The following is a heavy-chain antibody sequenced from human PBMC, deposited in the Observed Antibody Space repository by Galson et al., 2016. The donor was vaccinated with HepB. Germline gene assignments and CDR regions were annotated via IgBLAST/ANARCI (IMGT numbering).Heavy chain of an antibody. CDR1: GFTFSSFD. J-gene: IGHJ4*02. CDR2: ISYDGSNE. Sequence: SLRLSCAASGFTFSSFDMHWVRQAPGKGLEWVAVISYDGSNEKYADSVKVRFTISRDNSKNTLYLQMNSLKAEETAVYYCAKEGEIVLMVYPTYFDYWGQGTLVTVSS. D-gene: IGHD2-8*01. CDR3: AKEGEIVLMVYPTYFDY. V-gene: IGHV3-30*18.